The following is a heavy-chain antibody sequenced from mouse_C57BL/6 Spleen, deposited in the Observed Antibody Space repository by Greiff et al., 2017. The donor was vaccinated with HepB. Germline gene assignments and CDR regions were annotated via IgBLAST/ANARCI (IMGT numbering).Heavy chain of an antibody. D-gene: IGHD2-3*01. Sequence: VQLQQPGTELVKPGASVKLSCKASGYTFTSYWMHWVKQRPGQGLEWIGNINPSNGGTNYNEKFKSKATLTVDKSSSTAYMQLSSLTSEDSAVYDCASYDGYYRGDCYFDVWGTGTTVTVSS. CDR1: GYTFTSYW. V-gene: IGHV1-53*01. J-gene: IGHJ1*03. CDR2: INPSNGGT. CDR3: ASYDGYYRGDCYFDV.